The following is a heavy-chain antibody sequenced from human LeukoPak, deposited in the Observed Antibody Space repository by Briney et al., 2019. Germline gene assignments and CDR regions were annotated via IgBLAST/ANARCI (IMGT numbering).Heavy chain of an antibody. CDR3: ARDKIVGATHFDY. J-gene: IGHJ4*02. CDR2: VNSGSST. Sequence: GGSLRLSCAASGFTFSSYWMHWVRQAPGKGLVWVSRVNSGSSTTCADSVKGRFTISRDNAKNTVYLQMNSLRAEDTAVYYCARDKIVGATHFDYWGQGTLVTVSS. V-gene: IGHV3-74*01. CDR1: GFTFSSYW. D-gene: IGHD1-26*01.